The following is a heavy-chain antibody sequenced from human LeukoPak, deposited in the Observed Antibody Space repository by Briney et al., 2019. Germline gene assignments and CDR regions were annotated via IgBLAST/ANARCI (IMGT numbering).Heavy chain of an antibody. CDR2: ISSSSSYV. CDR3: ARGPGTGYSYVDY. CDR1: GFTFSSYS. Sequence: GGSLRLSCAASGFTFSSYSMNWVRQAPGKGLEWVSSISSSSSYVYYADSVKGRFTISRDNAKNSLYLQMNSLRAEDTAVYYCARGPGTGYSYVDYWGQGTLVTVSS. D-gene: IGHD5-18*01. V-gene: IGHV3-21*01. J-gene: IGHJ4*02.